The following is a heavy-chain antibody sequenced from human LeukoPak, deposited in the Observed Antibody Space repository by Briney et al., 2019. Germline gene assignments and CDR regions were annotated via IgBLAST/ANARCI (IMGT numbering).Heavy chain of an antibody. V-gene: IGHV4-39*01. D-gene: IGHD1-1*01. CDR3: ARPQLGSSAGYVDH. Sequence: SETLSLTCNVSGASISSSRSFWGWIRQPPGKGLDWIVSIFSVGNTYYIPSLKSRFSISIDTLKNQFALRLSSVTAADAAIYFCARPQLGSSAGYVDHWGQGILVSVSS. CDR1: GASISSSRSF. J-gene: IGHJ4*02. CDR2: IFSVGNT.